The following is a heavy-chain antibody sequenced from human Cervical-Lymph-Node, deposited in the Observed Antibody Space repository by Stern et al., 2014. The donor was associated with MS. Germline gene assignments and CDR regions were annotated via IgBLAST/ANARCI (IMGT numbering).Heavy chain of an antibody. J-gene: IGHJ4*02. CDR3: SRRPFRGLPFDY. V-gene: IGHV1-46*03. Sequence: VQLVESGAEVKKPGASVKVSCKASGYTFTNYNVHWVRQAPGQGLEWMGIINTSGGSTTYAQKFQGRVTMTRDTSTGTVYMELSSLRSEDTAVYYCSRRPFRGLPFDYWGQGTLVTVSS. CDR2: INTSGGST. CDR1: GYTFTNYN.